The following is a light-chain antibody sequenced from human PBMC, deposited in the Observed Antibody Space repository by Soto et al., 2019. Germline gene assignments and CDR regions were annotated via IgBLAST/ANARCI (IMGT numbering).Light chain of an antibody. CDR3: QQYNSYSLLT. CDR1: QSISSW. J-gene: IGKJ4*01. Sequence: DIQMTQSPSTLSASVGDRVTITCRASQSISSWLAWYQQKPGKAPKLLIYKASSLESGVPSRFSGSGSGTEFTLTIRSLQPDDFATYYCQQYNSYSLLTFGGGTKVEIK. V-gene: IGKV1-5*03. CDR2: KAS.